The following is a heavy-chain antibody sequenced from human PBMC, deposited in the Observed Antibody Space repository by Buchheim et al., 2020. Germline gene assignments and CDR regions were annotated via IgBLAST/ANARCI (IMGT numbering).Heavy chain of an antibody. J-gene: IGHJ6*02. CDR2: ISSSGSTK. CDR3: ASLKGRTGTGYGMDV. V-gene: IGHV3-48*03. Sequence: EVQLVESGGGLVLPGGSLRLSCAVAGFTFSSFEMNWVRQAPGKGLEWVSYISSSGSTKYYADSVKGRFTISRDNAENSMCLQMNSLRVEDTAAYYCASLKGRTGTGYGMDVWGQGTT. CDR1: GFTFSSFE. D-gene: IGHD1-1*01.